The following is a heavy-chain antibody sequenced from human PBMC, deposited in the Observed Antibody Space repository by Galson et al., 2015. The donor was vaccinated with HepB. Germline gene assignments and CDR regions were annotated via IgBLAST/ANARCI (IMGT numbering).Heavy chain of an antibody. D-gene: IGHD3-10*01. CDR2: IYPGDSDT. J-gene: IGHJ5*02. CDR3: ARIITMVRGVIRAGWFDP. CDR1: GYSFTSYW. Sequence: QSGAEVKKPGESLKISCKGSGYSFTSYWIGWVRQMPGKGLEWMGIIYPGDSDTRYSPSFQGQVTISADKSISTAYLQWSSLKASDTAMYYCARIITMVRGVIRAGWFDPWGQGTLVTVSS. V-gene: IGHV5-51*03.